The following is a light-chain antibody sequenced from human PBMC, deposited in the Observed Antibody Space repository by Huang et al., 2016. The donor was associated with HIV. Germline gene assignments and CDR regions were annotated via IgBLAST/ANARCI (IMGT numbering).Light chain of an antibody. CDR1: QNINTY. V-gene: IGKV1-39*01. J-gene: IGKJ3*01. CDR3: QQSYSTLFT. CDR2: AAS. Sequence: DIQMTQSPSSLSASVGDSVTITCRASQNINTYLNWYQQKRGKAPKLLIYAASSLQSGVPSRFSGSGSGTDFTLTISSLQPEDSATYFCQQSYSTLFTFGPGTRVDIK.